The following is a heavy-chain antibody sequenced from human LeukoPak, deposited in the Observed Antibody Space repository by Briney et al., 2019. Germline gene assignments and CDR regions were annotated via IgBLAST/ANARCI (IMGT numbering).Heavy chain of an antibody. V-gene: IGHV3-48*03. CDR1: GFTFSSYE. J-gene: IGHJ3*02. D-gene: IGHD2-21*02. Sequence: GGSLRLSCAASGFTFSSYEMNWVRQAPGKGLEWVSYISSSGSTIYYADSVKGRFTISRDNAKNSLYLQMNSLRAEDTAVYYCARDPDCGGDCNQKYAFDIWGQGTMVTVSS. CDR3: ARDPDCGGDCNQKYAFDI. CDR2: ISSSGSTI.